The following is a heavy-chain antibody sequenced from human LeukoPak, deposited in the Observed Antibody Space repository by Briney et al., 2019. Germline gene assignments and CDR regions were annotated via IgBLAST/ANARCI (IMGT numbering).Heavy chain of an antibody. J-gene: IGHJ4*02. Sequence: TLSLTCTVSGGSISSGGYYWSWIRQHPGKGLEWIGYIYYSGSTYYNPSLKSRVTISVDTSKNQFSLKLSSVTAADTAVYYCARVSAFSSYFDYWGQGTLVTVSS. CDR1: GGSISSGGYY. CDR3: ARVSAFSSYFDY. V-gene: IGHV4-31*03. CDR2: IYYSGST. D-gene: IGHD6-13*01.